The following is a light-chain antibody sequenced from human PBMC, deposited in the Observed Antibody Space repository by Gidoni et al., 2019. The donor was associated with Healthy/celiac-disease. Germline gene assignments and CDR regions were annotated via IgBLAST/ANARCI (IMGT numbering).Light chain of an antibody. V-gene: IGKV1-39*01. J-gene: IGKJ2*01. CDR2: AAS. Sequence: DIQLTQSPSSLSASVGDRVTITCRASQSLSSYLNWYQQKPGKAPKLLIYAASSLQSGVPSRFSGSGSGTDFTLTISSLQPEDFATYYCQQSYSTPYTFXXXTKLEIK. CDR3: QQSYSTPYT. CDR1: QSLSSY.